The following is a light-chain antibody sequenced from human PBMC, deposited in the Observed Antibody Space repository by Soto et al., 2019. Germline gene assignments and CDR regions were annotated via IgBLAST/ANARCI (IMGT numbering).Light chain of an antibody. J-gene: IGKJ5*01. V-gene: IGKV3-15*01. CDR1: QSVSSN. CDR2: GAS. Sequence: EIVLTQSPATLSVSPGERATLSCRASQSVSSNLAWYQQKPGQAPRLLIHGASTRATGIPARFSGSGSGTEFTLTISSLQSEDFAVYYCQQYNNWPPITFAQGTRLEIK. CDR3: QQYNNWPPIT.